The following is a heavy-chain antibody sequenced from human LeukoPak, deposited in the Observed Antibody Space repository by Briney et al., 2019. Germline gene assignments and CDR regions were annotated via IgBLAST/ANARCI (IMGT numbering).Heavy chain of an antibody. D-gene: IGHD1-26*01. CDR3: AKDAEGSGSYYGWYFDL. CDR1: GCTFSSYG. J-gene: IGHJ2*01. Sequence: GGSLSLSCAVSGCTFSSYGMHCVPQSPCQGLEGVAFIGYDGSNKYYADSVKGRFTISRDNSKNTLYLQMNSLRAEDTAVYYCAKDAEGSGSYYGWYFDLWGRGTLVTVSS. V-gene: IGHV3-30*02. CDR2: IGYDGSNK.